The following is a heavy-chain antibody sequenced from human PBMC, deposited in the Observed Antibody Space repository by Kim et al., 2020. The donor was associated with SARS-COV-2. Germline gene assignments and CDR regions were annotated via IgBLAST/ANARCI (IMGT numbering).Heavy chain of an antibody. V-gene: IGHV3-15*01. J-gene: IGHJ4*02. CDR3: TTGLVVVTAMYFDY. Sequence: AAPVKGRFPISRDDSKNTLYLQMNSLKTEDTAVYYCTTGLVVVTAMYFDYWGQGTLVTVSS. D-gene: IGHD2-21*02.